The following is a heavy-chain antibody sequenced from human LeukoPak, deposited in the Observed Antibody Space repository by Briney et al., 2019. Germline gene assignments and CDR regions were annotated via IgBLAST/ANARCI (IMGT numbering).Heavy chain of an antibody. Sequence: SETLSLTCTVSGGSISSSSYYWGWIRQPPGKGLEWVGSIYYSGSTYYNPSLKSRVTISVDTSKNQFPLKLSSVTAADTAVYYCARDGVVITTPFDYWGQGTLVTVSS. V-gene: IGHV4-39*02. CDR2: IYYSGST. J-gene: IGHJ4*02. CDR1: GGSISSSSYY. D-gene: IGHD3-22*01. CDR3: ARDGVVITTPFDY.